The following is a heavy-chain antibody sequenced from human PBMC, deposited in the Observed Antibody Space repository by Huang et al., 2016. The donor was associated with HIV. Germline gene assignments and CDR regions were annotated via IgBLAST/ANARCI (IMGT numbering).Heavy chain of an antibody. Sequence: QVQLVESGGGVVQPGRSLRLSCAVSGFTFRDPPMHWVRPAPGKGLEWVAVISFDGRNKFYADFVRGRFTISRDNSKNILYLQLNSLTPADTSIYYCARDTTTVAGLDFWGQGALVTVSS. J-gene: IGHJ4*02. CDR3: ARDTTTVAGLDF. D-gene: IGHD6-19*01. CDR1: GFTFRDPP. V-gene: IGHV3-30*14. CDR2: ISFDGRNK.